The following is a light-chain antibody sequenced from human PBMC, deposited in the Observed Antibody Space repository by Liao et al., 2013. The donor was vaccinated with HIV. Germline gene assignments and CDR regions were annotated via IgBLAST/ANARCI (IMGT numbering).Light chain of an antibody. CDR2: YDS. CDR3: QVWDSSSDLRV. CDR1: NIGTKS. V-gene: IGLV3-21*01. Sequence: SYVLTQPPSVSVAPGKTASITCGGDNIGTKSVHWYQQRPGQAPVLVISYDSDRPSGIPERFSGSNSGNTATLTISRVGAGDEADYYCQVWDSSSDLRVFGTGTKVTVL. J-gene: IGLJ1*01.